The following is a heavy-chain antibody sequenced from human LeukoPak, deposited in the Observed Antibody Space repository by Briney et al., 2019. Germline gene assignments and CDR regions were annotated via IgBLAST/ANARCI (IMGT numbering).Heavy chain of an antibody. CDR2: IYPGDSDT. J-gene: IGHJ6*02. CDR1: GYSFTSYW. D-gene: IGHD1-26*01. CDR3: ARHGSGSYDYYYYGMAV. Sequence: GESLKISCKGSGYSFTSYWIGWVRQMPGKGLEWMGIIYPGDSDTRYSPSFQGQVTISADKSISTAYLQWSSLKASDTAMYYCARHGSGSYDYYYYGMAVWGQGTTVTVSS. V-gene: IGHV5-51*01.